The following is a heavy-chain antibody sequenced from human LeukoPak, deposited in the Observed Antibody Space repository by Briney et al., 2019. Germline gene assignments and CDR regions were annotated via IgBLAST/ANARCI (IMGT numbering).Heavy chain of an antibody. Sequence: PSETLSLTCTVSGGSISSYYWSWIRQPPGKGLEWIGYIYYSGSTNYNPSLRSRVTISVDTSKNQFSLKLSSVTAADTAVYYCASGTYYYYMDVWVKGTTVTVSS. CDR1: GGSISSYY. CDR3: ASGTYYYYMDV. D-gene: IGHD1-1*01. CDR2: IYYSGST. V-gene: IGHV4-59*01. J-gene: IGHJ6*03.